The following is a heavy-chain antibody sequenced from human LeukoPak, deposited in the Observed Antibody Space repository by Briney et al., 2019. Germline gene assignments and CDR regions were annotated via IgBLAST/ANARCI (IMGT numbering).Heavy chain of an antibody. D-gene: IGHD3-22*01. CDR2: IYYSGNT. Sequence: PSETLSLTCTVSGGSISSGGYYWSWIRQHPGKGLEWIGYIYYSGNTYSNPSLKSRVTISLDTSKNQFSLKLTSVTAADTAVYYCARRRYYYDSSGLDPYGMDVWGQGTTVTVSS. J-gene: IGHJ6*02. CDR3: ARRRYYYDSSGLDPYGMDV. V-gene: IGHV4-31*03. CDR1: GGSISSGGYY.